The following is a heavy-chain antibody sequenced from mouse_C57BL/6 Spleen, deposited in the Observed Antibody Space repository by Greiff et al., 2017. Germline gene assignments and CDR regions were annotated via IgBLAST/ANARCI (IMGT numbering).Heavy chain of an antibody. D-gene: IGHD2-4*01. Sequence: VQLQESGPGLVQPSQCLSITCTVSGFSLTSYGVHWVRQSPGKGLEWLGVIWSGGSTDYYAASMSRLSITKDNSKSQVFFKMNSRQADDTAIYYCAKDKDDYDGGYLDYWGQGTTLTVSS. CDR1: GFSLTSYG. CDR2: IWSGGST. J-gene: IGHJ2*01. CDR3: AKDKDDYDGGYLDY. V-gene: IGHV2-5*01.